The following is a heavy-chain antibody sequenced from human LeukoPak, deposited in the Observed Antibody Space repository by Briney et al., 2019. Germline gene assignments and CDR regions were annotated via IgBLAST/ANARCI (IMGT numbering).Heavy chain of an antibody. CDR1: VGTFSSYA. D-gene: IGHD6-13*01. J-gene: IGHJ4*02. Sequence: SVKVSCKSSVGTFSSYAISWVRQAPGQGLEWMGGIIPIFGTANYAQKFQGRVTITTDESTSTAYMELSSPRSEDTAVYYCARAGAAAGSFLDYWGQGTLVTVSS. CDR2: IIPIFGTA. V-gene: IGHV1-69*05. CDR3: ARAGAAAGSFLDY.